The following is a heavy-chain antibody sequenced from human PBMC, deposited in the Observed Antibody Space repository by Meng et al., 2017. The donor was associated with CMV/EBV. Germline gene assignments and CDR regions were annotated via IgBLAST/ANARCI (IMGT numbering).Heavy chain of an antibody. CDR1: ISSSSYY. CDR3: AREARMMVRGVMVNWFDP. V-gene: IGHV4-39*07. J-gene: IGHJ5*02. D-gene: IGHD3-10*01. Sequence: ISSSSYYWGWIRQPPGKGLEWIGGIYYSGSTYYNPSLKSRVTISVDTSKNQFSLKLSSVTAADTAVYYCAREARMMVRGVMVNWFDPWGQGTLVTVSS. CDR2: IYYSGST.